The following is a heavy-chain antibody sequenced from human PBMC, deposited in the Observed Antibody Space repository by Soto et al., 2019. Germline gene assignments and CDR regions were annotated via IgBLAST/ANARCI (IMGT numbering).Heavy chain of an antibody. CDR3: ARAVATLNLASPY. J-gene: IGHJ4*02. Sequence: ASXKVSSKASGYTFTSYYMHCVRHAPGQGPECMGIINTSGGSKRHEQKFQGRVTMPRDKSTSTVYMEISSMRSQHTAVYYCARAVATLNLASPYWGQGTLVTVSS. V-gene: IGHV1-46*03. D-gene: IGHD5-12*01. CDR1: GYTFTSYY. CDR2: INTSGGSK.